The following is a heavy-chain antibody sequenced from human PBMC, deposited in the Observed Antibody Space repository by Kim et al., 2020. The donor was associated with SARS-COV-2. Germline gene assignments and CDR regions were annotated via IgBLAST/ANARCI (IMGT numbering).Heavy chain of an antibody. V-gene: IGHV3-64D*06. CDR3: VKGKDFWSGFGY. Sequence: YYADSVKGRFTISRDNSKNTLYLQMSSLRAEDTAVYYCVKGKDFWSGFGYWGQGTLVTVSS. J-gene: IGHJ4*02. D-gene: IGHD3-3*01.